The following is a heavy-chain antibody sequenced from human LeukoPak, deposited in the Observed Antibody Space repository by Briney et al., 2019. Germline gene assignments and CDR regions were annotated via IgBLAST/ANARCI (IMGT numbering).Heavy chain of an antibody. J-gene: IGHJ4*02. CDR3: ARARNIIVAAGTAD. Sequence: ASVKVSCKASGYIFSNFGISWVRQAPGQGLEWMGWISGHDGYTNYAQELQGRVTMTTDTSTNTAYMELRSLRSDDTAVYYCARARNIIVAAGTADWGQGTLVTVSS. D-gene: IGHD6-13*01. CDR1: GYIFSNFG. V-gene: IGHV1-18*01. CDR2: ISGHDGYT.